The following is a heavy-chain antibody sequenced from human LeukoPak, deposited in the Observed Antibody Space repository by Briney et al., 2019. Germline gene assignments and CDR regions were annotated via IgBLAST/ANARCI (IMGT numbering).Heavy chain of an antibody. CDR2: IHYTGST. V-gene: IGHV4-59*01. D-gene: IGHD3-10*01. CDR1: GGSINSYY. CDR3: ARGGYYGSGNDFRFDP. Sequence: SETLSLTCTVSGGSINSYYWSWIRQPPGKGLECIGYIHYTGSTNYNPSLKSRVTISVDTSKNQFSPKLSSVTAADTAIYYCARGGYYGSGNDFRFDPWCQGTLVTVSS. J-gene: IGHJ5*02.